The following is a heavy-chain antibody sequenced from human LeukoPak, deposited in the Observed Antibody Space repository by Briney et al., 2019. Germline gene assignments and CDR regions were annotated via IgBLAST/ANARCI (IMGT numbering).Heavy chain of an antibody. Sequence: GGSLRLSCAASGFPFSSYSMNWVRQAPGKGLKWVSSISSISSYIYYAYSVKGRFTTPRDNAKNSLYLQMNSLRAEDTAVYYCARFYGSGLVAWGQGTLVTVSS. CDR1: GFPFSSYS. CDR2: ISSISSYI. CDR3: ARFYGSGLVA. J-gene: IGHJ4*02. D-gene: IGHD3-10*01. V-gene: IGHV3-21*01.